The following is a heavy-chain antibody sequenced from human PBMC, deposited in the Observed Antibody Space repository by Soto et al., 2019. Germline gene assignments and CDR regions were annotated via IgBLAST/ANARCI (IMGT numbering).Heavy chain of an antibody. CDR1: GGTFSSYA. V-gene: IGHV1-69*01. CDR2: IIPIFGTA. Sequence: QVQLVQSGAEVKKPGSSVKVSCKASGGTFSSYAISWVRQAPGQGLEWMGGIIPIFGTANYAQKFQGRVTITADESTSTAYMELSSLRSEDTAVYYCATPVNIGYCSGGHCCYGMDVWGQGTTVTVSS. CDR3: ATPVNIGYCSGGHCCYGMDV. D-gene: IGHD2-15*01. J-gene: IGHJ6*02.